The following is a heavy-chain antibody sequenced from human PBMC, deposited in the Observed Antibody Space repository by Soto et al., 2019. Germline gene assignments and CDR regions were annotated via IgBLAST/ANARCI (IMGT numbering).Heavy chain of an antibody. J-gene: IGHJ3*02. CDR1: GFSFSSQA. CDR3: ARDIYSYGHVGTPDI. D-gene: IGHD5-18*01. V-gene: IGHV3-30-3*01. CDR2: ISNDGNRQ. Sequence: GGSLRLSCVASGFSFSSQAMHWVRQAPGKGLEWVAAISNDGNRQLYADSVKDRFTISRDNSRNTLDLQMNNLRTEDTGVYFCARDIYSYGHVGTPDIWGQGTMVNVSS.